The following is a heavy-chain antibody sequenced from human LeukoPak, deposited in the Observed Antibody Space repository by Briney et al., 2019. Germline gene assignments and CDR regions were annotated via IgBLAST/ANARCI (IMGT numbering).Heavy chain of an antibody. D-gene: IGHD3-9*01. J-gene: IGHJ4*02. CDR1: GFSFKNHG. Sequence: GGSLRLACAASGFSFKNHGFYWVRQAPGKGLECVAIIWSDGSQKYYADAVKGRFTTSRDNSKNTVYLQMNSLRAEDTAMYYCARDLSYGSLDCRGQGSLVTVSS. CDR3: ARDLSYGSLDC. V-gene: IGHV3-33*07. CDR2: IWSDGSQK.